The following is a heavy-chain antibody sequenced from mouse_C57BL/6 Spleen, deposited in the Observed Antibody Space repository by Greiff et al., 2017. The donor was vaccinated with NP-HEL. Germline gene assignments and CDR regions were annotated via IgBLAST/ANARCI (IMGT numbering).Heavy chain of an antibody. CDR2: ISDGGSYT. J-gene: IGHJ4*01. Sequence: EVMLVESGGGLVKPGGSLKLSCAASGFTFSSYAMSWVRQTPEKRLEWVATISDGGSYTYYPDNVKGRFTISRDNAKNNLYLQMSHLKSEDTAMYYCARDHYGSSPLYAMDYWGQGTSVTVSS. CDR1: GFTFSSYA. CDR3: ARDHYGSSPLYAMDY. V-gene: IGHV5-4*01. D-gene: IGHD1-1*01.